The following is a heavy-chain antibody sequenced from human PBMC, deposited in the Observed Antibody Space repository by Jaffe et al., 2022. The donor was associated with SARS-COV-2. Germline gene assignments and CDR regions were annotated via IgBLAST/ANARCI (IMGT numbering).Heavy chain of an antibody. D-gene: IGHD3-10*01. CDR2: IYYSGST. J-gene: IGHJ4*02. CDR1: GGSISSHH. V-gene: IGHV4-59*11. CDR3: ARAVGAYYGSESYYRKSLCFDS. Sequence: QVQLQASGPGLVKPSETLSLTCTVSGGSISSHHWSWIRQPPGKGLEWIGYIYYSGSTNYNPSLKSRVTMSVDTSKNQFSLNLSSVTAADTAMYYCARAVGAYYGSESYYRKSLCFDSWGQGTLVTVSS.